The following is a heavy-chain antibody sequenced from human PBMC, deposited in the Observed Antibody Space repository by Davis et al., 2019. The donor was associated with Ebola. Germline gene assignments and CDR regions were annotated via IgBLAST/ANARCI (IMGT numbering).Heavy chain of an antibody. Sequence: AASVKVSCKASGYTFTSYGISWVRQAPGQGLEWMGWISAYTGKTNYAQKFQDRVTMTTDTSTTTAYMELRSLTSDDTAVYYCGRARDFYDRTGLYVAPSDHWGQGTLVTVSS. CDR1: GYTFTSYG. CDR2: ISAYTGKT. CDR3: GRARDFYDRTGLYVAPSDH. D-gene: IGHD3-22*01. J-gene: IGHJ4*02. V-gene: IGHV1-18*01.